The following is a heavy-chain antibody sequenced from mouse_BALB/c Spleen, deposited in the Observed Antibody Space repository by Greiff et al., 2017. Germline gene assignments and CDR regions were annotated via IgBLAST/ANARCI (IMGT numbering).Heavy chain of an antibody. Sequence: QVQLKESGPGLVAPSQSLSITCTVSGFSLTDYGVSWIRQPPGKGLEWLGVIWGGGSTYYTSALKSRLSISKDNSKSQVFLKMNSLQTDDTAMYYCAKHAPYYYGSSPFDYWGQGTTLTVSS. CDR3: AKHAPYYYGSSPFDY. CDR1: GFSLTDYG. CDR2: IWGGGST. V-gene: IGHV2-6-5*01. J-gene: IGHJ2*01. D-gene: IGHD1-1*01.